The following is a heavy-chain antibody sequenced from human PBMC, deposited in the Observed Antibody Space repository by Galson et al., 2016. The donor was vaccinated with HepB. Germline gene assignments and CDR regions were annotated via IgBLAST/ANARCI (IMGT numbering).Heavy chain of an antibody. CDR3: AKVPLGWSAYRLNPE. Sequence: SETLSLTCTVSGGSVSSMSYYWSWIRQPPGRGLEWIGYIYYRGSTDYNPSLKSRVNILVDTSKNQFPLNLSSVTAADTAVYYCAKVPLGWSAYRLNPEWGQGTLVTVSS. V-gene: IGHV4-61*01. CDR2: IYYRGST. D-gene: IGHD3-3*01. J-gene: IGHJ4*02. CDR1: GGSVSSMSYY.